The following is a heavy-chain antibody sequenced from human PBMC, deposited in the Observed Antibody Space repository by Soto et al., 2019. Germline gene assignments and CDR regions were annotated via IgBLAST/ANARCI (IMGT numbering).Heavy chain of an antibody. J-gene: IGHJ6*02. CDR2: INTGHGNT. D-gene: IGHD2-15*01. Sequence: ASVKVSCKASGYTFISYAIHWVRQAPGQRLEWMGWINTGHGNTKYSQKFQGRVTIAKDTSATTAYMELSSLRSEDTAVYYCARASVVVVDAKVYYGMDVWGQGTTVTVSS. V-gene: IGHV1-3*04. CDR3: ARASVVVVDAKVYYGMDV. CDR1: GYTFISYA.